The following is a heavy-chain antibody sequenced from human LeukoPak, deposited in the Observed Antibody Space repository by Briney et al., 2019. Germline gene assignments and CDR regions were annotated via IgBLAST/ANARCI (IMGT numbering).Heavy chain of an antibody. J-gene: IGHJ4*02. Sequence: NPSQTLSLTCTVSGGSISSGDYYWSWIRQPPGKGLEWIGYIYYSGSTYYNPSLKSRVTISVDTSKNQFSLKLSSVTAADTAVYYCIAIAIEDYFDYWGQGTLVTVSS. V-gene: IGHV4-30-4*08. CDR2: IYYSGST. CDR1: GGSISSGDYY. D-gene: IGHD2-21*01. CDR3: IAIAIEDYFDY.